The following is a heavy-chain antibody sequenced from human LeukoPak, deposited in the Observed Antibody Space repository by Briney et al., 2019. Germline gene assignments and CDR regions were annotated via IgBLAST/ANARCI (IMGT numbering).Heavy chain of an antibody. CDR2: IYYSGST. J-gene: IGHJ4*02. Sequence: PSETLSLTCTVSGGPISSSSYYWGWIRQPPGTGLEWIGSIYYSGSTYYNPSLKSLVTISVDTSKNQFSLKLSSVTAADTAVYYCARHKREYSYDFYYWGQGTLVTVSS. CDR3: ARHKREYSYDFYY. D-gene: IGHD5-18*01. CDR1: GGPISSSSYY. V-gene: IGHV4-39*01.